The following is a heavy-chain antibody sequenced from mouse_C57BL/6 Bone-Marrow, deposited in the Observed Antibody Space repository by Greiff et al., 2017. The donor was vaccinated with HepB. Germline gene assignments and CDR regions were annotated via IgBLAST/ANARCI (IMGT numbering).Heavy chain of an antibody. D-gene: IGHD2-3*01. Sequence: VQLQQSGAELVRPGASVKLSCTASGFNIKDDYMHWVKQRPEQGLEWIGWIDPENGDTEYASKFQGKATIPADRSSNTAYLQLSSLTSEDTAVYYCTSGGYYGYAMDYWGQGTSVTVSS. CDR1: GFNIKDDY. V-gene: IGHV14-4*01. CDR2: IDPENGDT. J-gene: IGHJ4*01. CDR3: TSGGYYGYAMDY.